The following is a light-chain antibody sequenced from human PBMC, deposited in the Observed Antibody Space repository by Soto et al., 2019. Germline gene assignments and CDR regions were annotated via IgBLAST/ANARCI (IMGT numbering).Light chain of an antibody. V-gene: IGKV1-12*01. Sequence: DIELTQSPASVSASVGDRVTITCRASQGISSWLAWYQQKPGKAPKLLIYAASSMQSGVPSRFSGSGSGTDFTLTSSSLQAEDFATYYRQQANSSPLTFGEGTKVEIK. CDR1: QGISSW. J-gene: IGKJ4*01. CDR3: QQANSSPLT. CDR2: AAS.